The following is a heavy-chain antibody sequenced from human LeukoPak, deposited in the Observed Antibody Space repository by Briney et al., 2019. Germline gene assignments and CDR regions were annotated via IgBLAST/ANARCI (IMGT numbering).Heavy chain of an antibody. V-gene: IGHV3-30*04. J-gene: IGHJ4*02. D-gene: IGHD4-17*01. CDR2: ISYDGRNK. CDR1: GFTFSSYA. Sequence: GGSLRLSCAASGFTFSSYAMHWVRQAPGKGLEWVAVISYDGRNKYYADSVKGRFTISRDNSKNTLYLQMNSLRAEDTAVYYCARDPDYGDYGDHFDYWGQGTLVTVSS. CDR3: ARDPDYGDYGDHFDY.